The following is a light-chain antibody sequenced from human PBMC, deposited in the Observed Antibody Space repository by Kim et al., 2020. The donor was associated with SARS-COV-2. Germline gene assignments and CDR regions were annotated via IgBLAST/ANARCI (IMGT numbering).Light chain of an antibody. V-gene: IGKV3-15*01. CDR3: QQYNNWLTWT. J-gene: IGKJ1*01. Sequence: SPGGRAHLSGRASQSVSSNLAWYQQKPGQAPRLLIYGASTRATGIPARFSGSGSGTEFTLTISSLQSEDFAVYYCQQYNNWLTWTFGQGTKVDIK. CDR2: GAS. CDR1: QSVSSN.